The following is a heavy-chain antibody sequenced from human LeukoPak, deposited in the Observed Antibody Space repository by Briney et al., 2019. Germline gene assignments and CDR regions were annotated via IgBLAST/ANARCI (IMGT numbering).Heavy chain of an antibody. CDR1: GITFTTYG. CDR2: ISSGSDDK. CDR3: SRDGGFWSAYPLDY. Sequence: GGPMRLSSAASGITFTTYGMNWVRKAPGKGLEWVSYISSGSDDKYYADSVEGRFTISRDNANNLLYLSMDSLRVDDTAVYYCSRDGGFWSAYPLDYWGQGTLVTVSS. D-gene: IGHD3-3*01. V-gene: IGHV3-48*01. J-gene: IGHJ4*02.